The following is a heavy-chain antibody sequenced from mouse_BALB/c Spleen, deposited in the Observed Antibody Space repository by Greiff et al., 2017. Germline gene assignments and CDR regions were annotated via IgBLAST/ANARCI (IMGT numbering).Heavy chain of an antibody. CDR2: ISSDGGN. CDR1: GYSITSGYY. V-gene: IGHV3-6*02. Sequence: EVKLQESGPGLVKPSQSLSLTCSVTGYSITSGYYWNWIRQFPGTKLEWMGYISSDGGNNSNPSLKNRISITRNTSKNQFFLKLNSVTTEDTATFYCARGGAWFAYWGQGTLVTVSA. CDR3: ARGGAWFAY. J-gene: IGHJ3*01.